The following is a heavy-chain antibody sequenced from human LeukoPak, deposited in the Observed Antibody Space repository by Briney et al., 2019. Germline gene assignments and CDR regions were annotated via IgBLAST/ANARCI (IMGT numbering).Heavy chain of an antibody. Sequence: SETLSLTCTVSGGSISSGGYYWSWIRQHPGKGLEWIGYIYYSGSTYYNPSLKSRVTISVGTSKNQFSLKLSSVTAADTAVYYCARSGEAVAGYDYWGQGTLVTVSS. CDR3: ARSGEAVAGYDY. V-gene: IGHV4-31*03. J-gene: IGHJ4*02. CDR1: GGSISSGGYY. D-gene: IGHD6-19*01. CDR2: IYYSGST.